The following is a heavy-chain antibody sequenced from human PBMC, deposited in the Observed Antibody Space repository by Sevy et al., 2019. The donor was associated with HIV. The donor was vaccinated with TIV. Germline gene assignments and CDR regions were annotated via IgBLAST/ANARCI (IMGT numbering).Heavy chain of an antibody. CDR2: IKQDGSEK. CDR3: AREGYSSSWYRDTYYFDY. V-gene: IGHV3-7*01. Sequence: GGSLRLSCAASGFTFSSYWMSWVRQAPGKGLEWVANIKQDGSEKYYVDSVKGRFTISRDNAKNSLYLQMNSLRAEDTAVYYCAREGYSSSWYRDTYYFDYWGQGTLVTVST. CDR1: GFTFSSYW. D-gene: IGHD6-13*01. J-gene: IGHJ4*02.